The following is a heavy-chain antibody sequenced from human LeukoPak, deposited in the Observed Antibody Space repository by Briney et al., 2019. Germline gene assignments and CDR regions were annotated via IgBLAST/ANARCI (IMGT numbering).Heavy chain of an antibody. CDR3: ARVVSMTMIVVIPLYFDY. V-gene: IGHV4-38-2*02. J-gene: IGHJ4*02. CDR1: GYSISSGYY. CDR2: IFHSGST. D-gene: IGHD3-22*01. Sequence: PSETLSLTCTVSGYSISSGYYWGWIRQPPGKGLEWIGNIFHSGSTYYNPSLKSRVTISVDTSKNQVSLKLTSVTDADTAVYYCARVVSMTMIVVIPLYFDYWGQGTLVTVSS.